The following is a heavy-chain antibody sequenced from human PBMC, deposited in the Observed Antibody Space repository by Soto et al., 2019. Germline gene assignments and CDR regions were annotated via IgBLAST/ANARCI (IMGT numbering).Heavy chain of an antibody. J-gene: IGHJ6*03. CDR1: GGSFSGYY. CDR3: ARGRYSSGWYYNYMDV. V-gene: IGHV4-34*01. Sequence: SETLSLTCAVYGGSFSGYYWSWIRQPPGKGLEWIGEINHSGSTNYNPSLKSRVTISVATSKNQFSLKLSSVTAADTAVYYCARGRYSSGWYYNYMDVWGKGTTVTVSS. CDR2: INHSGST. D-gene: IGHD6-19*01.